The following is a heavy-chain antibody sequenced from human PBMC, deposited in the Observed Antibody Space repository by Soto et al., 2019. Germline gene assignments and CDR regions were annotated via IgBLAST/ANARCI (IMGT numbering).Heavy chain of an antibody. Sequence: AASVKVSCKASGYTFTSYAMHWVRQAPGQRLEWMGWINAGNGNTKYSQRFQGRVTITRDTSASTAYMELSSLRSEDTAVYYCARDYSSSRVNRFDPWGQGTLVTVSS. D-gene: IGHD6-13*01. CDR2: INAGNGNT. J-gene: IGHJ5*02. V-gene: IGHV1-3*01. CDR1: GYTFTSYA. CDR3: ARDYSSSRVNRFDP.